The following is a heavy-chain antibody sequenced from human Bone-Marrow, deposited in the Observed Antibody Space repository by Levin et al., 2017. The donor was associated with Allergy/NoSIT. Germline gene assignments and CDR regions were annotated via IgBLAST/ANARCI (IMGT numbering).Heavy chain of an antibody. CDR3: ARDKGIVVVPAARPLVRYFDWPTPDY. V-gene: IGHV3-30-3*01. CDR2: ISYDGSNK. CDR1: GFTFSSYA. J-gene: IGHJ4*02. D-gene: IGHD2-2*01. Sequence: GGSLRLSCAASGFTFSSYAMHWVRQAPGKGLEWVAVISYDGSNKYYADSVKGRFTISRDNSKNTLYLQMNSLRAEDTAVYYCARDKGIVVVPAARPLVRYFDWPTPDYWGQGTLVTVSS.